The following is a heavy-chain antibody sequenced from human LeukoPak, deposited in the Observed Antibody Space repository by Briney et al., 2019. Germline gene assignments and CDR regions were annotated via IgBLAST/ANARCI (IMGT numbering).Heavy chain of an antibody. Sequence: ASVKVSCKASGYTFTSYGISWVRQAPGQGLEWMGWISAYNGNTNYAQKLQGRVTMTTDTSTSTAYMELRSLRSDDTAVYYCAGGPALFTMVRGVIDFDYWGQGTLVTVSS. CDR1: GYTFTSYG. J-gene: IGHJ4*02. V-gene: IGHV1-18*04. D-gene: IGHD3-10*01. CDR3: AGGPALFTMVRGVIDFDY. CDR2: ISAYNGNT.